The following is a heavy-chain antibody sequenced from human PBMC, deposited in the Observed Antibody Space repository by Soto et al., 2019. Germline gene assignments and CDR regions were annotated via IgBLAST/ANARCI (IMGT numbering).Heavy chain of an antibody. V-gene: IGHV2-5*02. J-gene: IGHJ4*01. CDR2: IYWDDDK. Sequence: SGPTLVNPTQTLPLTCTFSGFSLSTSGVGVGWIRQPPGKALEWLALIYWDDDKRYSPSLKSRLTITKDTSKNQVVLTMPNMDTVDTATYYCAHTRGVDGSGSYSNNPFGYWEKGSLFTV. D-gene: IGHD3-10*01. CDR3: AHTRGVDGSGSYSNNPFGY. CDR1: GFSLSTSGVG.